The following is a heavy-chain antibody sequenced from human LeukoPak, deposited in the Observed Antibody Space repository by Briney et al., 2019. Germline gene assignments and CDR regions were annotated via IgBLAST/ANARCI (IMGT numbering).Heavy chain of an antibody. D-gene: IGHD3-22*01. J-gene: IGHJ5*02. CDR3: TRDLSGGYYDSSGYS. CDR1: GFTFGDYA. CDR2: IRSKAYGGTT. V-gene: IGHV3-49*04. Sequence: GGSLRLSCTASGFTFGDYAMSWVRQAPGKGLEWVGLIRSKAYGGTTEYAASVKGRFTISRDDSKSIAYLQMNSLKTEDTAVYYCTRDLSGGYYDSSGYSWGQGTLVTVSS.